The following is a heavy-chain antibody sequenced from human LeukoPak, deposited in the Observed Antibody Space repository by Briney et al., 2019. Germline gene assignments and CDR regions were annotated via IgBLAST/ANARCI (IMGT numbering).Heavy chain of an antibody. D-gene: IGHD3-10*01. V-gene: IGHV1-18*01. Sequence: ASVKVSCKASGYTFTSYGISWVRQAPGQGLEWMGWISAYNGNTNYAQKLQGRDTMTTDTSTSTAYMELRSLRSDDTAVYYCARDGKDYYGSGSYFNFDYWGQGTLVTVSS. CDR1: GYTFTSYG. CDR3: ARDGKDYYGSGSYFNFDY. J-gene: IGHJ4*02. CDR2: ISAYNGNT.